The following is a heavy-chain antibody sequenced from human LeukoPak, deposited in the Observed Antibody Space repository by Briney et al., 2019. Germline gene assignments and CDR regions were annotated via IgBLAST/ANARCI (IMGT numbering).Heavy chain of an antibody. Sequence: GGSLRLSCAASEFTFSSYAMSWVPRAPGKGLEWVSAISGSGGSTYYADSVKGRFTISRDNSKNTLYLQMNSLRAEDTAIYYCAKIRFGELLSIDYWGQGTLVTVSS. D-gene: IGHD3-10*01. V-gene: IGHV3-23*01. J-gene: IGHJ4*02. CDR1: EFTFSSYA. CDR2: ISGSGGST. CDR3: AKIRFGELLSIDY.